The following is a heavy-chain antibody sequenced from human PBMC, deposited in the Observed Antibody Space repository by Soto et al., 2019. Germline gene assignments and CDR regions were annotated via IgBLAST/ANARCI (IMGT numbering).Heavy chain of an antibody. V-gene: IGHV1-18*01. CDR3: ARDIVVVPAAIPTWFDP. D-gene: IGHD2-2*01. J-gene: IGHJ5*02. CDR2: ISAYNGNT. CDR1: GYTFTSYG. Sequence: ASVKVSCKASGYTFTSYGISWVRQAPGQGLEWMGWISAYNGNTSYAQKLQGRVTMTTDTSTSTAYVELRSLRSDDTAVYYCARDIVVVPAAIPTWFDPWGQGTLVTVSS.